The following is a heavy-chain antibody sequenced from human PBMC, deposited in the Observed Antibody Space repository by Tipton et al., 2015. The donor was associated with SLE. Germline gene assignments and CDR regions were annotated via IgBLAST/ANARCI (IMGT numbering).Heavy chain of an antibody. Sequence: TLSLTCTVSGGSTNSYYWTWIRQPPGKGLEWIGRIYDSGSTNYNPSLKSRVAMSVDTSKNQFSLELSSVTAADAAMYYCARESDYSNSFDSWGQGTLVNVSS. D-gene: IGHD4-11*01. CDR1: GGSTNSYY. CDR2: IYDSGST. CDR3: ARESDYSNSFDS. V-gene: IGHV4-4*07. J-gene: IGHJ4*02.